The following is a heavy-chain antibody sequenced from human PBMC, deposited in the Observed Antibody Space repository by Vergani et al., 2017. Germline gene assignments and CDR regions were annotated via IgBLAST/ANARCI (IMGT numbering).Heavy chain of an antibody. Sequence: QEQLVESGGGVVQPGGSLRLSCIASGFTFRIYGMHWVRQAPGKGLEWVAVISSDGSNKHYADSVKGRFTISRDNSQNTLYLQMDSLTAEDTAIYFCVNGYYYDQSGLASFDYWGQGTLVTVSS. V-gene: IGHV3-30*02. CDR1: GFTFRIYG. CDR3: VNGYYYDQSGLASFDY. CDR2: ISSDGSNK. J-gene: IGHJ4*02. D-gene: IGHD3-22*01.